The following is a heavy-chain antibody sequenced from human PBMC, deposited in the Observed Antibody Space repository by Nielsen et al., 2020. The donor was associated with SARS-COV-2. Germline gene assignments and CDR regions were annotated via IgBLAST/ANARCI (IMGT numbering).Heavy chain of an antibody. V-gene: IGHV3-30*18. J-gene: IGHJ6*02. CDR1: GFTFSSYG. CDR2: ISYDGSNK. Sequence: GESLKISCAASGFTFSSYGMHWVRQAPGKGLEWVAVISYDGSNKYYADSVKGRFTISRDSSKNTLYLQMNSLRAEDTAVYYCAKDRPYGMDVWGQGTTVTISS. CDR3: AKDRPYGMDV.